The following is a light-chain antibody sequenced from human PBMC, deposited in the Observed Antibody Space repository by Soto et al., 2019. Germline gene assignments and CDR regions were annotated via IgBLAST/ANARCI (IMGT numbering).Light chain of an antibody. V-gene: IGKV1-5*03. Sequence: DIQMTQSPSTLSASVGDRVTITCRASQSISSWLAWYQQELGKAPKLLIYKASSLESGVPSRFSGSGSGTEFTLTISSLQPDDFATYYCQQYNSYSEKTFGQGTKVDIK. CDR1: QSISSW. CDR2: KAS. J-gene: IGKJ1*01. CDR3: QQYNSYSEKT.